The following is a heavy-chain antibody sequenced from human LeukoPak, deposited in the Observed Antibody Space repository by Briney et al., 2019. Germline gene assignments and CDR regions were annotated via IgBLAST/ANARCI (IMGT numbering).Heavy chain of an antibody. CDR2: INHSGST. CDR3: ARGPASFGFDP. J-gene: IGHJ5*02. CDR1: GGSFSGYY. Sequence: PSETLSLTCAVYGGSFSGYYWSWIRPPPGKGLEWIGEINHSGSTNYNPSLKSRVTISVDTSKNQFSLKLSSVTAADTAVYYCARGPASFGFDPWGQGTLVTVSS. V-gene: IGHV4-34*01.